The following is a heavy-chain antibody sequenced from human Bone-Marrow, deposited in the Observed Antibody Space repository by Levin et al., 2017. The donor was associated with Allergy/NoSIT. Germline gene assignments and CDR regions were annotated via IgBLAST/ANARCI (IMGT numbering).Heavy chain of an antibody. V-gene: IGHV3-23*01. D-gene: IGHD1-26*01. CDR3: AKDMIVGATHTFDI. J-gene: IGHJ3*02. CDR1: GFTFSRYA. CDR2: INFSGGST. Sequence: GESLKISCAASGFTFSRYAMSWVRQAPGKGLEWVSGINFSGGSTYYADSVKGRFTISRDNSKNTLYLQMNSLRADDTALYYCAKDMIVGATHTFDIWGQGTMVTVSS.